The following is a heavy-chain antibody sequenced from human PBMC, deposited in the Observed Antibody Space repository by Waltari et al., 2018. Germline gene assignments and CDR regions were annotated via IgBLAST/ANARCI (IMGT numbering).Heavy chain of an antibody. D-gene: IGHD3-10*01. CDR1: GFTFGDYA. CDR3: SRRAVFTMGRGVIITDYFSMDV. Sequence: EVHLVESGGGLVQPGRSLRLSCTASGFTFGDYAMSWVRQAPGKGLEWVGFIRTKGYGETTEYAASVKGRFTISRDDSKSIAYLQMNSLKTEDTAVYYCSRRAVFTMGRGVIITDYFSMDVWGQGTTVTVSS. V-gene: IGHV3-49*04. J-gene: IGHJ6*02. CDR2: IRTKGYGETT.